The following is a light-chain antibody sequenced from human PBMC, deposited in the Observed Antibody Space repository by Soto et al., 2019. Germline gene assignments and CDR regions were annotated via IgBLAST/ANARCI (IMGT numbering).Light chain of an antibody. CDR1: QSISYY. CDR3: QQSYSTPWT. Sequence: DIQMTQSPSSLSASVGDRVTITCRASQSISYYLNWYQQKQGRAPRLLIYSTSTLQSGVPSKFSCSASGTDFTLTISSLQPEDFATYYCQQSYSTPWTFGQGTKVEIK. J-gene: IGKJ1*01. CDR2: STS. V-gene: IGKV1-39*01.